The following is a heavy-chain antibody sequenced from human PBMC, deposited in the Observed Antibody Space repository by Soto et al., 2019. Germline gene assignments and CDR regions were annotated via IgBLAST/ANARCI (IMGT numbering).Heavy chain of an antibody. CDR3: ATLTTVTTHGNYGMDV. Sequence: ASVKVSCKVSGYTLTELSMHWVRQAPGKGLEWMGGSDPEDGETIYAQKFQGRVTMTEDTSTDTAYMELSSLRSEDTAVYYCATLTTVTTHGNYGMDVWGQGTTVTVSS. D-gene: IGHD4-17*01. J-gene: IGHJ6*02. V-gene: IGHV1-24*01. CDR1: GYTLTELS. CDR2: SDPEDGET.